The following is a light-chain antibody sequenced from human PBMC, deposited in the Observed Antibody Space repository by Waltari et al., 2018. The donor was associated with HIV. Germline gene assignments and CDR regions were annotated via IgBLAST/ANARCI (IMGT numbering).Light chain of an antibody. J-gene: IGKJ2*01. CDR2: KAS. CDR1: QSISSW. Sequence: DIQMTQSPSTLSASVGDRVTITCRASQSISSWLAWYQQKTGKAPKLLIYKASSLESGVPSRFSGSGSGTEFTFTISSLQPDDFATYYCQQYISYSPYTFGQGTKLEIK. V-gene: IGKV1-5*03. CDR3: QQYISYSPYT.